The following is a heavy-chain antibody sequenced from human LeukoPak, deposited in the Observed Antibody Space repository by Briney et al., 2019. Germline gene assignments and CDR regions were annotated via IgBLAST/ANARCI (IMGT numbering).Heavy chain of an antibody. CDR2: ISYEGGTQ. CDR1: GVTLSPYG. V-gene: IGHV3-30*18. J-gene: IGHJ5*02. CDR3: AKEGTPQVSTWYDL. D-gene: IGHD3-10*01. Sequence: GGFLRLSCAASGVTLSPYGMHWVRRAPGKGLEWEAVISYEGGTQHYADSVKGRFIISRDNPRNTLYLQMNILRTEDTAVYYCAKEGTPQVSTWYDLWGQGTQVIVSS.